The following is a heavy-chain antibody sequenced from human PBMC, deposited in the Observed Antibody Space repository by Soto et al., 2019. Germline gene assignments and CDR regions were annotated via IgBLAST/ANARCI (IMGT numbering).Heavy chain of an antibody. J-gene: IGHJ5*02. CDR2: IYPDTGGT. CDR3: VRAQSRQLLLAWFDA. V-gene: IGHV1-2*02. CDR1: GYTFIAHF. D-gene: IGHD2-2*01. Sequence: QVQLVQSGAEVKKPGASVTVSCEASGYTFIAHFIHWVRQAPGQGLEWMGWIYPDTGGTNYSQKLRDRVTMTRDTSVRTAYIEVTGLKSDDTAVYYCVRAQSRQLLLAWFDAWGQGTLVTVSS.